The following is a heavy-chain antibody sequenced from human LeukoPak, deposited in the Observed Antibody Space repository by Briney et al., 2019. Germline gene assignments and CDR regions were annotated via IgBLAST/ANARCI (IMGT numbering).Heavy chain of an antibody. D-gene: IGHD6-13*01. J-gene: IGHJ4*02. V-gene: IGHV3-21*01. Sequence: GGSLRLSCAASGFTFSSYSMNWVRQAPGKGLEWVSSISSSSSYIYYADSVKGRFTISRDNAKNSLYLQMNSLRAEDTAVYYCARAQDKITIADGLDYWGQGTLVTVSS. CDR1: GFTFSSYS. CDR2: ISSSSSYI. CDR3: ARAQDKITIADGLDY.